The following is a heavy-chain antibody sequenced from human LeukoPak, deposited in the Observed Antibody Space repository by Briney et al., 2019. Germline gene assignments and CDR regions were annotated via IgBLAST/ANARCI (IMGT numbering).Heavy chain of an antibody. CDR2: IRYDGTNE. D-gene: IGHD5-24*01. J-gene: IGHJ4*02. CDR1: GFTFSSYG. V-gene: IGHV3-30*02. Sequence: GGSLRLSCAASGFTFSSYGMHWVRQAPGKGLEWVAFIRYDGTNEYYADSVKGRFIISRDNSKNTVYLQMNSLSAEDAAVYYCVKDDGWVQYANWGQGTLVTVSS. CDR3: VKDDGWVQYAN.